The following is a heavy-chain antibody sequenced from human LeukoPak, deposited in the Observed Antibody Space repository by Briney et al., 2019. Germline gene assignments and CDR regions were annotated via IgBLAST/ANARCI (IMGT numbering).Heavy chain of an antibody. CDR3: VKDLARYYDTSGYEYFDY. V-gene: IGHV3-23*01. Sequence: GGSLRLSCAASGFTFRSYAMSWVRQASGKGLEWVSIIGSNGDRTFYADSVKGRFTISSDNSKNTLYLQMNSLRGEDTAVYYCVKDLARYYDTSGYEYFDYWGQGTLVSVSS. J-gene: IGHJ4*02. CDR2: IGSNGDRT. D-gene: IGHD3-22*01. CDR1: GFTFRSYA.